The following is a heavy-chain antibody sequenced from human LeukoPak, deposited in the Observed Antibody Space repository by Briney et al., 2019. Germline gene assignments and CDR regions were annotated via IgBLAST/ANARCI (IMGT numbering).Heavy chain of an antibody. D-gene: IGHD3-22*01. CDR3: ARGHSSGTIDY. V-gene: IGHV3-13*01. Sequence: GGSLRLSCAASGFTFSSYDMHWVRQATGKGLEWVSAIGTAGDTYYPGSVKGRFTISRENAKNSLYLQMSSLRAGDTAVYYCARGHSSGTIDYWGQGTLVTVSS. CDR1: GFTFSSYD. J-gene: IGHJ4*02. CDR2: IGTAGDT.